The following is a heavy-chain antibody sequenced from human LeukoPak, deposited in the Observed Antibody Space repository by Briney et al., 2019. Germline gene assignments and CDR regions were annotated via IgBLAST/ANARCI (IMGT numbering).Heavy chain of an antibody. D-gene: IGHD3-22*01. Sequence: GGSLRLSCAASGFTFSSYAMSWVRQTPGKGLEWVSAISGSGGSTYYADSVKGRFTISRDNSKNTLYLQMNSLRAEDTAVYYCAKAGDYDSSGYYLPIDYWGQGTLVTVSS. J-gene: IGHJ4*02. V-gene: IGHV3-23*01. CDR1: GFTFSSYA. CDR3: AKAGDYDSSGYYLPIDY. CDR2: ISGSGGST.